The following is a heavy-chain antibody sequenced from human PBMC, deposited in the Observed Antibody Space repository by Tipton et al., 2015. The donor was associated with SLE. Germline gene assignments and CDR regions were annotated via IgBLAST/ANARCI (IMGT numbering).Heavy chain of an antibody. V-gene: IGHV4-4*07. Sequence: TLSLTCTVSDGSISDYYWTWIRQPAGEGLEWIGRIYASGSTNYSPSLRSRAAMSVDTSKTHFSLNLTSVTAADTAVYYCAGEPESYYGDTKGDYWGQGALVTVSS. CDR3: AGEPESYYGDTKGDY. D-gene: IGHD3-10*01. J-gene: IGHJ4*02. CDR1: DGSISDYY. CDR2: IYASGST.